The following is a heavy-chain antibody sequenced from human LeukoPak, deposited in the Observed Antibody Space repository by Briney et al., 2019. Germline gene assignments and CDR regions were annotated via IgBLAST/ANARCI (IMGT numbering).Heavy chain of an antibody. Sequence: SETLSLTCTVSGGSISSGGYYWSWIRQHPGKGLEWIGYIYYSGSTYYNPSLKSRVTISVDTSKNQFSLKLSSVTAADTAVYYCARAWGVGSGSSIYYYYYYGMDVWGQGTTVTVSS. CDR1: GGSISSGGYY. V-gene: IGHV4-31*03. CDR3: ARAWGVGSGSSIYYYYYYGMDV. J-gene: IGHJ6*02. D-gene: IGHD3-10*01. CDR2: IYYSGST.